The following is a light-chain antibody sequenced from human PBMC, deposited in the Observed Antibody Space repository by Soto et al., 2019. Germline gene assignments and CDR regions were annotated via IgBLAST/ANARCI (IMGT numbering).Light chain of an antibody. Sequence: EIVLTQSPGTLSLSPGERATLSCRASQSVSISSLAWYQQKPGQAPRPLIYSASSRATGIPDRFSGSGSGTDFTLTISRLEPEDFAVYYCQQYGSSSYTFGQGTNLEIK. V-gene: IGKV3-20*01. CDR1: QSVSISS. CDR3: QQYGSSSYT. CDR2: SAS. J-gene: IGKJ2*01.